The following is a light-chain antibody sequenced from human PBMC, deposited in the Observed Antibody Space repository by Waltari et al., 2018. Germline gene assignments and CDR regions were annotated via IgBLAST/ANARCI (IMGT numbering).Light chain of an antibody. CDR3: QHYNKWPPWT. J-gene: IGKJ1*01. V-gene: IGKV3-15*01. CDR2: GVS. Sequence: EVVMTQSPATLSGSPGESVTLSCRASQSVNDNLAWYQQKVGQAPRLLIYGVSSRATGIPARFSGTGSGTDFTLTITSLQAEDFAVYYCQHYNKWPPWTFGQGTKVEFK. CDR1: QSVNDN.